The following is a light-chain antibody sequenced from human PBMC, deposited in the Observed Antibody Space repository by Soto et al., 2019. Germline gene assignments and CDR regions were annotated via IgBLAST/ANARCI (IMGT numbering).Light chain of an antibody. Sequence: QSAPTQPASVSGPPGQSITISCTGTSSDVGGYNYVSWYQQHPGKAPKLMIYDVSNRPSGVSNRFSGSKSGNTASLTISGLQAEDEADYYCSSYTSSSTLYVFGTGTKVTVL. CDR1: SSDVGGYNY. J-gene: IGLJ1*01. CDR3: SSYTSSSTLYV. CDR2: DVS. V-gene: IGLV2-14*01.